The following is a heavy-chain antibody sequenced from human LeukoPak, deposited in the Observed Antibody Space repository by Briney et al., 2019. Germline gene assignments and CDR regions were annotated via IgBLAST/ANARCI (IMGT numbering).Heavy chain of an antibody. CDR3: ARKTGDC. V-gene: IGHV3-30-3*01. CDR1: GFTFSSYA. D-gene: IGHD1-14*01. J-gene: IGHJ4*02. Sequence: GGSLRLSCAASGFTFSSYAMHWVRQAPGKGLEWVAVISYDGSNKYYADSVKGRFTISRDNSKNSLYLQMNSLRVEDTAVYYCARKTGDCWGQGTLVIVSS. CDR2: ISYDGSNK.